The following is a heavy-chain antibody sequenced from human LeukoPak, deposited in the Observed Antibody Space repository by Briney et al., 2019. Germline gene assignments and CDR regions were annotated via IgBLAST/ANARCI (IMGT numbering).Heavy chain of an antibody. CDR2: IYYSGST. V-gene: IGHV4-31*03. D-gene: IGHD4-17*01. CDR1: GGSISSGGYY. CDR3: ARDALDYGDYDYYYGMDV. J-gene: IGHJ6*02. Sequence: SQTLSLTCTVSGGSISSGGYYWSWIRQHPGKGLEWIGYIYYSGSTYYNPSLKSRVTISVDTSKNQFSLKLSSVTAADTAVYYCARDALDYGDYDYYYGMDVWGQGTTVTVSS.